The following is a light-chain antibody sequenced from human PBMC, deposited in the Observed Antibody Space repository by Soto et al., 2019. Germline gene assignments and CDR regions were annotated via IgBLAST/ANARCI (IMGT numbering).Light chain of an antibody. CDR2: SNN. CDR3: AAWDDSLNGHV. CDR1: SSNIGSNA. J-gene: IGLJ1*01. V-gene: IGLV1-44*01. Sequence: SVLTQPPSASGSPGQRVTISCSGSSSNIGSNAVNWYQQLPGTAPTLLIYSNNERPSGVPDRFSGSKSGTSASLAISGLQSEDAADYYCAAWDDSLNGHVFGTGTKVTVL.